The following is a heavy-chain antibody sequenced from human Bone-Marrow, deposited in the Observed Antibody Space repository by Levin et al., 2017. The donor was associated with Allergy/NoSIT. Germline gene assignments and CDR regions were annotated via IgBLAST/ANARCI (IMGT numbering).Heavy chain of an antibody. CDR1: GGSISSSSYY. D-gene: IGHD3-10*01. CDR3: ARQVMVRGVMGNY. Sequence: SETLSLTCTVSGGSISSSSYYWGWIRQPPGKGLEWIGSIYYSGSTYYNPSLKSRVTISVDTSKNQFSLKLSSVTAADTAVYYCARQVMVRGVMGNYWGQGTLVTVSS. V-gene: IGHV4-39*01. J-gene: IGHJ4*02. CDR2: IYYSGST.